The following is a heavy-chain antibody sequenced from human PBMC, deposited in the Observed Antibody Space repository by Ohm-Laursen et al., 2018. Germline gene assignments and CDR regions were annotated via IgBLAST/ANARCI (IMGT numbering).Heavy chain of an antibody. CDR1: GFIFNNYA. CDR3: AKGAYYYDSSGHFHFDY. J-gene: IGHJ4*02. Sequence: SLRLSCAASGFIFNNYAMSWVRQAAGKGREWVSTISVSGGSTHYADSVKGRFTISRDNSKNTVYLQMHSLRAEDTAVYYCAKGAYYYDSSGHFHFDYWGQGTLVTVSS. V-gene: IGHV3-23*01. D-gene: IGHD3-22*01. CDR2: ISVSGGST.